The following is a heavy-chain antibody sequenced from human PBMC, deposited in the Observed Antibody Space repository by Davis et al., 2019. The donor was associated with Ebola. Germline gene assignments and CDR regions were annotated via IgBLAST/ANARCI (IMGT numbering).Heavy chain of an antibody. J-gene: IGHJ4*02. CDR2: IYYSGST. CDR1: GCSISSSSYY. D-gene: IGHD4-17*01. Sequence: SETLSLTCTVSGCSISSSSYYWGWIRQPPGKGLEWIGSIYYSGSTYYNPSLKSRVTISVDTSKNQFSLKLSSVTAADTAVYYCARGDYGDYKEFDYWGQGTLVTVSS. V-gene: IGHV4-39*01. CDR3: ARGDYGDYKEFDY.